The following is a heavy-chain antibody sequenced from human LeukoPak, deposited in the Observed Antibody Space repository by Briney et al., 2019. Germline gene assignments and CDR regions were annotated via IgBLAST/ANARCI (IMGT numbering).Heavy chain of an antibody. Sequence: ASVKVSCKASGYTFTSYGISWVRQAPGQGLEWMGRISAYNGNTNYAQKLQGRVTMTTDTSTSTAYVELRSLRSDDTAVYYCARDLYYYDSSGRLYYFDYWGQGTLVTVSS. CDR3: ARDLYYYDSSGRLYYFDY. V-gene: IGHV1-18*01. CDR2: ISAYNGNT. CDR1: GYTFTSYG. D-gene: IGHD3-22*01. J-gene: IGHJ4*02.